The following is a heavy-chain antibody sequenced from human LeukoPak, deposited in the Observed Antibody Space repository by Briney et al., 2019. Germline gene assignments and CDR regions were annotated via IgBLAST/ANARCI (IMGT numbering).Heavy chain of an antibody. CDR1: GFTVSSNY. D-gene: IGHD6-19*01. CDR3: ARMSSGWYFDY. Sequence: PGGSLRLSCAVSGFTVSSNYMSWVRQAPGKGLEWVSVIYSGGSTYYADSVKGRFTISRDNSKNTLYLQMNSLRAEDTAVYYCARMSSGWYFDYWGQGTLVTVSS. CDR2: IYSGGST. J-gene: IGHJ4*02. V-gene: IGHV3-66*01.